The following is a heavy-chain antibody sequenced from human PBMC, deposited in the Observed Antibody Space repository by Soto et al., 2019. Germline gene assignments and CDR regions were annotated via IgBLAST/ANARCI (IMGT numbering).Heavy chain of an antibody. CDR3: ARGGGSSWYWSYYYYGMDV. J-gene: IGHJ6*02. CDR2: IKQDGSEK. V-gene: IGHV3-7*01. D-gene: IGHD6-13*01. Sequence: PGGSLRLCCAASGFTFSSYWMSWVRQAPEKGLEWVANIKQDGSEKYYVDSVKGRFTISRDNAKNSLYLQMNSLRAEDTAVYYCARGGGSSWYWSYYYYGMDVWGQGTTVTVSS. CDR1: GFTFSSYW.